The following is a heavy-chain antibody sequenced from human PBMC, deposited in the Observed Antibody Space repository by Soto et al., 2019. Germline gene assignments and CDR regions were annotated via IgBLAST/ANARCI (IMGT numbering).Heavy chain of an antibody. D-gene: IGHD2-21*02. V-gene: IGHV3-33*03. CDR2: IWYDGSSK. CDR3: AKSRDGYIHGQY. Sequence: QVQLVESGGGVVEPGRSLRLSCAASGFTVSSYGMHWVRQAAGQGLEWVSAIWYDGSSKLYSESVKGRFTISRDNSKNTLYLQMNSLRAEDTAVYYCAKSRDGYIHGQYWGHGTLVTVSS. J-gene: IGHJ4*01. CDR1: GFTVSSYG.